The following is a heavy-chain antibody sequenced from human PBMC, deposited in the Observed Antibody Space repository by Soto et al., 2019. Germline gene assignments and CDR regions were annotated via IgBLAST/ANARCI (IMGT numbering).Heavy chain of an antibody. V-gene: IGHV3-33*01. Sequence: QVQLVESGGGVVQPGRSLRLSCAASGFTFSSYGMHWVRQAPGKGLEWVAVIWYDGSNKYYADSVKGRFTISRENSKNTLYLQMNSLRAEDTAVYYCARVSGKVYYYYYGMDVWGQGTTVTVSS. CDR2: IWYDGSNK. CDR1: GFTFSSYG. CDR3: ARVSGKVYYYYYGMDV. J-gene: IGHJ6*02.